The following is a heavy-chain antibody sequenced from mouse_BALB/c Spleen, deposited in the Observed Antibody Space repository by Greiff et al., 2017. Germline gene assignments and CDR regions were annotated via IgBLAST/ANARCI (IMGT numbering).Heavy chain of an antibody. V-gene: IGHV5-12-2*01. D-gene: IGHD4-1*01. J-gene: IGHJ2*01. CDR2: ISNGGGST. CDR1: GFTFSSYT. CDR3: ARRLGRGYFDY. Sequence: EVKLVESGGGLVQPGGSLKLSCAASGFTFSSYTMSWVRQTPEKRLEWVAYISNGGGSTYYPDTVKGRFTISRDNAKNTLYLQMSSLKSEDTAMYYCARRLGRGYFDYWGQGTTLTVSS.